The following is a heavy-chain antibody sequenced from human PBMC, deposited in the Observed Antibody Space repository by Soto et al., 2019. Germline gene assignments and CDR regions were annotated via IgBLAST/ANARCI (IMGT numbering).Heavy chain of an antibody. CDR3: ARDRRLRASFSWFDP. CDR2: ISDDGSNK. J-gene: IGHJ5*02. V-gene: IGHV3-30-3*01. CDR1: GFTFSSYA. D-gene: IGHD5-12*01. Sequence: GGSLRLSCAASGFTFSSYAMHWVRQAPGKGLEWVAVISDDGSNKYYADSVKGRFTISRDNSKNTLYLQMNSLRVEDTAPYYCARDRRLRASFSWFDPWGQGTLVTVSS.